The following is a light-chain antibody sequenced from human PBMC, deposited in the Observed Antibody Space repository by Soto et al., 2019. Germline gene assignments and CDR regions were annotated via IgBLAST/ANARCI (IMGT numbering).Light chain of an antibody. V-gene: IGLV2-11*01. CDR1: SSDVGGYNS. CDR2: DVS. J-gene: IGLJ1*01. CDR3: CSYAGSFYV. Sequence: QSALTQPRSVSGSPGQSVTISCTGTSSDVGGYNSVSWYQQHPGKAPKLMIFDVSKWPSGVPDRFSGSKSGNTASLTISGLQAEDEADYYCCSYAGSFYVFGTGTKLTVL.